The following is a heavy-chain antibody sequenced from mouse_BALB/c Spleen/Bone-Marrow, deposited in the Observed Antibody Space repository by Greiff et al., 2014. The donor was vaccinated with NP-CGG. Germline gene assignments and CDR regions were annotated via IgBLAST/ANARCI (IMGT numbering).Heavy chain of an antibody. V-gene: IGHV14-3*02. J-gene: IGHJ4*01. Sequence: EVQLQQSGAELVKPGASVKLSCTASGFNIKDTYMHWVKQRPEQGLEWIGRIDPANGNTKYDPKFQGKATITADTSSNTAYLQLSSLTSEDTADDYCARCEYYGMDYWGQGTSVTVSS. CDR1: GFNIKDTY. CDR2: IDPANGNT. CDR3: ARCEYYGMDY.